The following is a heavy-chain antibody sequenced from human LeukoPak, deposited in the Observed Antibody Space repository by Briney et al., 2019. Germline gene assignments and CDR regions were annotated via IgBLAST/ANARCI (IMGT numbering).Heavy chain of an antibody. D-gene: IGHD3-22*01. J-gene: IGHJ4*02. CDR2: IQYDGSNK. CDR3: AKFADEYYESSGYYDDY. V-gene: IGHV3-30*02. Sequence: GGSLRLSCAASGFTFNNYGMHWVRQAPGKGLEWVAFIQYDGSNKYYADSVKGRFTISRDNSKNTLYLQMNSLRTEDTAVYYCAKFADEYYESSGYYDDYWGQGTLVTVSS. CDR1: GFTFNNYG.